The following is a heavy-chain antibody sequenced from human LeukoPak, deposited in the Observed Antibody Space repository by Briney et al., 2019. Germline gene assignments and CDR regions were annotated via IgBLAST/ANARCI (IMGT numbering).Heavy chain of an antibody. D-gene: IGHD1-26*01. V-gene: IGHV3-7*01. Sequence: PGGSLRLSCAASGFTFSSYWMSWVRQAPGEGLEWVANIKQDGSEKYYVDSVKGRFTISRDNAKNSLYLQMNSLRAEDTAVYYCARGGSPVQYYYYYGMDVWGQGTTVTVSS. CDR3: ARGGSPVQYYYYYGMDV. CDR2: IKQDGSEK. CDR1: GFTFSSYW. J-gene: IGHJ6*02.